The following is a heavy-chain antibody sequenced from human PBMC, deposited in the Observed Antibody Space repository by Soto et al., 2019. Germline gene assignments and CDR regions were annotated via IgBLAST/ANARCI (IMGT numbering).Heavy chain of an antibody. V-gene: IGHV3-30*03. J-gene: IGHJ3*01. Sequence: PGGSLRLSCEASGFTFRSYGMHWVRQAPGKGLEWVAVMKSDGSRDHIDSVKGRFTIFRDNAKNSLYLQMNSLRDEDTAVYYCATVRFGTYALDFWGQGTMVTVSS. CDR1: GFTFRSYG. CDR2: MKSDGSR. CDR3: ATVRFGTYALDF. D-gene: IGHD2-2*01.